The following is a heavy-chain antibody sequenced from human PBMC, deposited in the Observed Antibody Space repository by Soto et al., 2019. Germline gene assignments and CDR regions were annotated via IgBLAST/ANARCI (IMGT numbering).Heavy chain of an antibody. CDR1: GGSFSGYY. D-gene: IGHD1-26*01. J-gene: IGHJ4*02. Sequence: SETLSLTCAVYGGSFSGYYWSWIRQPPGKGLEWIGEINHSGSTNYNPSLKSRVTISVDTSKNRFSLKLSSVTAADTAVYYCARGKGELAPNYYVDYWGQGTLVTVSS. V-gene: IGHV4-34*01. CDR2: INHSGST. CDR3: ARGKGELAPNYYVDY.